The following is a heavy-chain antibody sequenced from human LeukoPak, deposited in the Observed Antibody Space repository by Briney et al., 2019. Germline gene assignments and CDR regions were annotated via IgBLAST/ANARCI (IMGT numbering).Heavy chain of an antibody. J-gene: IGHJ5*02. CDR1: GFTFSSYE. D-gene: IGHD2-8*01. CDR2: INWNGGST. V-gene: IGHV3-20*04. Sequence: GGSLRLSCAASGFTFSSYEMNWVRQAPGKGLEWVSGINWNGGSTGYADSVKGRFTISRDNAKNSLYLQMNSLRAEDTALYYCARARTPAIVLMDEQWRGGFDPWGQGTLVTVSS. CDR3: ARARTPAIVLMDEQWRGGFDP.